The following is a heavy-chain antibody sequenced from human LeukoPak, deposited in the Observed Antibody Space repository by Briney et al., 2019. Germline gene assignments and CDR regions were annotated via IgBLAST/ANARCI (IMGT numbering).Heavy chain of an antibody. Sequence: SETLSLTCTVSGGSISSYYWSWIRQPAGKGLEWIGRIYTSGSTNYNPSLKSRVTMSVDTSKNQFSLKLSSVTAADTAVYYCARDSWFPQTNDAFDIWGQGTVVTVSS. D-gene: IGHD3-10*01. V-gene: IGHV4-4*07. CDR1: GGSISSYY. J-gene: IGHJ3*02. CDR2: IYTSGST. CDR3: ARDSWFPQTNDAFDI.